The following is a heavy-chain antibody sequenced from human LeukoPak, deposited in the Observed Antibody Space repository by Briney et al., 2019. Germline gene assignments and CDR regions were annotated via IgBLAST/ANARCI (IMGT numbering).Heavy chain of an antibody. CDR2: SNSDGSRT. CDR3: ARGPMGKNYFDY. CDR1: GFILSGYW. Sequence: TGGSLRLSCAASGFILSGYWMHWDRQGPGKGLVWVSRSNSDGSRTDYADSVKGRFTISRDNAKNRLYLQMNSLRADDTPVYYCARGPMGKNYFDYWGQGTLVTVSS. J-gene: IGHJ4*02. V-gene: IGHV3-74*01. D-gene: IGHD7-27*01.